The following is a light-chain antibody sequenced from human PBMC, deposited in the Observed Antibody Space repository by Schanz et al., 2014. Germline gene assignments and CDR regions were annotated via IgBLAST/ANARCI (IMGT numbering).Light chain of an antibody. J-gene: IGLJ3*02. V-gene: IGLV2-14*02. CDR3: SSYTSSSTWV. Sequence: QSALTQPASVSGSPGQSITISCTGTSSDVGSYNLVSWYQQPPGKAPKLMIYDVSNRPSGVSNRFSGSKSGNTASLTISGLQAEDEADYYCSSYTSSSTWVFGGGTKLTVV. CDR2: DVS. CDR1: SSDVGSYNL.